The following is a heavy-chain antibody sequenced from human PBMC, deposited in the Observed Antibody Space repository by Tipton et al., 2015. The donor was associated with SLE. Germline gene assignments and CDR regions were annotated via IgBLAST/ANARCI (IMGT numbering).Heavy chain of an antibody. J-gene: IGHJ3*02. Sequence: SLRLSCTASGFTFSDYAMNWVRQAPGKGLEWVSVIYSGGSTYYADSVKGRFTISRDNSKNTLYLQMNSLRAEDTAVYYCARAPGIPHAFDIWGQGTMVTVSS. V-gene: IGHV3-53*05. CDR3: ARAPGIPHAFDI. CDR2: IYSGGST. D-gene: IGHD6-13*01. CDR1: GFTFSDYA.